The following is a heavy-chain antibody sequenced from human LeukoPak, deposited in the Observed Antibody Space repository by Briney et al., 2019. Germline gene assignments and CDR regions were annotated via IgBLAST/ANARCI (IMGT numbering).Heavy chain of an antibody. Sequence: PGGSLRLSCAASGFTFSSYAMHWVRQAPGKGLEWVAVISYDGSNKYYADSVKGRFTISRDNSKNTLYLQMNSLRAEDTAVYYCARATTMVRGVIWGQGTLVTVSS. J-gene: IGHJ4*02. CDR1: GFTFSSYA. V-gene: IGHV3-30*04. D-gene: IGHD3-10*01. CDR2: ISYDGSNK. CDR3: ARATTMVRGVI.